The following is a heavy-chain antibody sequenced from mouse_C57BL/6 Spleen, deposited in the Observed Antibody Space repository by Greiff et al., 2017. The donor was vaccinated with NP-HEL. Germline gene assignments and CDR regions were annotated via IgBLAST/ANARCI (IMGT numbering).Heavy chain of an antibody. CDR2: ISSGSSTI. J-gene: IGHJ1*03. V-gene: IGHV5-17*01. Sequence: EVQLVESGGGLVKPGGSLKLSCAASGFTFSDYGMHWVRQAPEKGLEWVAYISSGSSTIYYADTVKGRSTIPRDNAKNTLFLQMTRLRCEDTAVYYCARPYGSSFYWYFDVWGTGTTVTVSS. D-gene: IGHD1-1*01. CDR1: GFTFSDYG. CDR3: ARPYGSSFYWYFDV.